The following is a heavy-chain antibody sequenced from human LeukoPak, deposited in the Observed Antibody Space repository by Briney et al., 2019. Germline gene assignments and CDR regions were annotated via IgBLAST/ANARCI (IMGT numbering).Heavy chain of an antibody. CDR1: GFTFSSYW. CDR3: ARDPSSLRDSFDY. J-gene: IGHJ4*02. Sequence: PGGSLRLSCAASGFTFSSYWMSWVRQAPGKGLEWVANIKQDGSEKYYVDSVKGRFTISGDNAKNSLYLQMNSLRAEDTAVYYCARDPSSLRDSFDYWGQGTLVTVSS. V-gene: IGHV3-7*01. CDR2: IKQDGSEK.